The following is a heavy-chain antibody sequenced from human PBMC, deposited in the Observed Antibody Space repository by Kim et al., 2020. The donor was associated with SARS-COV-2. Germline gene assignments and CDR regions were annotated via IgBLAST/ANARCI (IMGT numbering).Heavy chain of an antibody. V-gene: IGHV4-34*01. CDR1: GGSFSGYY. Sequence: SETLSLTCAVYGGSFSGYYWSWIRQPPGKGLEWIGEINHSGSTNYNPSLKSRVTISVDTSKNQFSLKLSSVTAADTAVYYCARLQGWIQLPWGQGTLVTVSS. J-gene: IGHJ4*02. D-gene: IGHD5-18*01. CDR2: INHSGST. CDR3: ARLQGWIQLP.